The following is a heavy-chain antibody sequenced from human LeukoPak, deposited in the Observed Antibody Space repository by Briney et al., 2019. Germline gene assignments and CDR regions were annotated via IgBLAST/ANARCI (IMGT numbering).Heavy chain of an antibody. J-gene: IGHJ4*02. Sequence: GGSLRLSCVASGFIFRDYGMSWVRKAPAGGLEWVSSLRGDGETFYTDSVKGRFTLSRDHSRNTVYLQLSNLRVEDTAVYYCAKASWVSSADAVLWGQGTLVSVS. CDR1: GFIFRDYG. CDR3: AKASWVSSADAVL. CDR2: LRGDGET. D-gene: IGHD3-16*01. V-gene: IGHV3-23*01.